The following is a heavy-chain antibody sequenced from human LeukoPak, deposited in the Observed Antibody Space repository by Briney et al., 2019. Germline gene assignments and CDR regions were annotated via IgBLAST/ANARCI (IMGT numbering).Heavy chain of an antibody. D-gene: IGHD6-19*01. Sequence: ASVKVSCKASGYTFTSYGTSWVRQAPGQGLEWMGWISAYNGNTNYAQKLQGRVTMTTDTSTSTAYMELRSLRSDDTAVYYCARPSAVAGVFDYWGQGTLVTVSS. CDR2: ISAYNGNT. CDR3: ARPSAVAGVFDY. V-gene: IGHV1-18*01. CDR1: GYTFTSYG. J-gene: IGHJ4*02.